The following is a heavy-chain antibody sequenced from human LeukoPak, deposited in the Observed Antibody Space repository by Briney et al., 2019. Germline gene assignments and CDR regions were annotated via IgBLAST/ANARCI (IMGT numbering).Heavy chain of an antibody. V-gene: IGHV1-18*01. CDR2: ISAYNGNT. Sequence: ASVKVSCKASGYTFTSYGISWVRQAPGQGLEWMGWISAYNGNTNYAQKLQGRVTMTTDTSTSTAYMELRSLRSDDTAVYYCAKDPRVHGSGSYYFDYWGQGALVTVSS. CDR1: GYTFTSYG. CDR3: AKDPRVHGSGSYYFDY. J-gene: IGHJ4*02. D-gene: IGHD3-10*01.